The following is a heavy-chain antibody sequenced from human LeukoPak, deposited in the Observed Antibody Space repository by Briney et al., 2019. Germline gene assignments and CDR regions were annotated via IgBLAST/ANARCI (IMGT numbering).Heavy chain of an antibody. Sequence: SETLSLTCTVSGGSISSYYWSWIRQPAGKGLEWIGRIYTSGSTNYNPSLTSRVTMSVDTSKNQFSLKLSSVTAADTAVYYCARIAAAGTIYYYYYMDVWGKGTTVTISS. CDR1: GGSISSYY. CDR2: IYTSGST. V-gene: IGHV4-4*07. D-gene: IGHD6-13*01. J-gene: IGHJ6*03. CDR3: ARIAAAGTIYYYYYMDV.